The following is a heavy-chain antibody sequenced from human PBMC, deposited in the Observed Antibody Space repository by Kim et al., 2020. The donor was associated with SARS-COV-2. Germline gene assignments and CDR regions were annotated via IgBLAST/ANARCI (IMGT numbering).Heavy chain of an antibody. CDR3: ARSSGGYGDLEVFDY. Sequence: GGSLRLSCAASGFTVSSNYMSWVRQAPGKGLEWVSVIYSCGSTYYADSVKGRFTISRDNSKNTLYLQMNSLRAEDTAVYYCARSSGGYGDLEVFDYWGQGTLVTVSS. CDR1: GFTVSSNY. J-gene: IGHJ4*02. D-gene: IGHD4-17*01. CDR2: IYSCGST. V-gene: IGHV3-66*01.